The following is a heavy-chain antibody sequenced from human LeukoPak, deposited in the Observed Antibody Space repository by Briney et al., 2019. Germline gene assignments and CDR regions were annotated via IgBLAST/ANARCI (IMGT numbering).Heavy chain of an antibody. CDR2: IHHSGST. Sequence: SETLSLTCAVYGGSFSGNYWSWIRQPPGRGLEWLGEIHHSGSTIYNLSLKSRVTVSVDTSKNQFSLKLSSVTAADTAVYYCARHLLLWFGAAYFDYWGQGTLVTVSS. CDR1: GGSFSGNY. CDR3: ARHLLLWFGAAYFDY. J-gene: IGHJ4*02. D-gene: IGHD3-10*01. V-gene: IGHV4-34*01.